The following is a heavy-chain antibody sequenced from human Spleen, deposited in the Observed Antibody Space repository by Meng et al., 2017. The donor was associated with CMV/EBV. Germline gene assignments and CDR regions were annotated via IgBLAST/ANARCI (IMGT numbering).Heavy chain of an antibody. D-gene: IGHD3-3*01. CDR1: GFTFSSYE. CDR3: ARGIPYYDFWSGYYGMDV. J-gene: IGHJ6*02. V-gene: IGHV3-21*01. CDR2: ISSSSSYI. Sequence: ETLSLTCAASGFTFSSYEMNWVRQAPGKGLEWVSSISSSSSYIYYADSVKSRFTISRDNAKNSLYLQMNSLRAEDTAVYYCARGIPYYDFWSGYYGMDVWGQGTTVTVSS.